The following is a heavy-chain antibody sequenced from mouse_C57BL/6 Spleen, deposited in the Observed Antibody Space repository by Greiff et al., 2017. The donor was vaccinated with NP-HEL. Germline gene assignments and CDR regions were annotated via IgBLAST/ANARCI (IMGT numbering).Heavy chain of an antibody. CDR3: ASEDYDYDWFAY. J-gene: IGHJ3*01. CDR1: GYTFTSYW. D-gene: IGHD2-4*01. Sequence: QVQLKQPGAELVKPGASVKMSCKASGYTFTSYWITWVKQRPGQGLEWIGDIYPGSGSTNYNEKFKSKATLTVDTSSSTAYMQLSSLTSEDSAVYYCASEDYDYDWFAYWGQGTLVTVSA. CDR2: IYPGSGST. V-gene: IGHV1-55*01.